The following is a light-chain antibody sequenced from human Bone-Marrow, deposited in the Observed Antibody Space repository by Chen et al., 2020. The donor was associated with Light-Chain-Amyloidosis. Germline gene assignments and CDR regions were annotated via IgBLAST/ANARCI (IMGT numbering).Light chain of an antibody. CDR2: GSS. Sequence: EIVLTQSPGTLSLSPGESASLSCRASQSISDRYLAWYQQKPGQAPRLLIFGSSTRATGIPDRFTGSGSGTDFTLSISSLDPEDFAVYFCQQYSMSPPITFGQGTRLEIK. J-gene: IGKJ5*01. CDR1: QSISDRY. CDR3: QQYSMSPPIT. V-gene: IGKV3-20*01.